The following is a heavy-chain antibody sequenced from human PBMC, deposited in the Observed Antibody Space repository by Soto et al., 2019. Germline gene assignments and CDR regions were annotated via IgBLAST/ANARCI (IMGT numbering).Heavy chain of an antibody. V-gene: IGHV1-18*04. CDR3: LRCLIYPRVTGNCGDA. CDR2: ISSNNGAT. CDR1: GYTFANYG. J-gene: IGHJ5*02. D-gene: IGHD2-8*01. Sequence: QVQLMQSGNEVKKPGASVTVSCKASGYTFANYGINWVRQAPGQGLEWMAWISSNNGATNLAPKVQDRITMTLDTSAGLVSLALRRLRADGSAVYYLLRCLIYPRVTGNCGDAWGQGTLVSVSS.